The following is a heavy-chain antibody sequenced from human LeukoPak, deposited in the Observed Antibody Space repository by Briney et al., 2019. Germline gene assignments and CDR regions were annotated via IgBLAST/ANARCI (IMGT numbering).Heavy chain of an antibody. Sequence: SQTLSLTCTVSGGSISSGSYYWSWIRQPAGKGLEWIGRIYTSGSTNYNPSLKSRVTISVDTSKNQFSLKLSSVTAADTAVYYCARDRGYSYGDDFDYWGQGTLVNVSS. V-gene: IGHV4-61*02. D-gene: IGHD5-18*01. J-gene: IGHJ4*02. CDR1: GGSISSGSYY. CDR3: ARDRGYSYGDDFDY. CDR2: IYTSGST.